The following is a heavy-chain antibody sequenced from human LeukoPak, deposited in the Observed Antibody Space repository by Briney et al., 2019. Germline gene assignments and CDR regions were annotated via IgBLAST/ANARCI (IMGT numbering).Heavy chain of an antibody. V-gene: IGHV1-2*02. CDR1: GYTFTGYY. D-gene: IGHD3-16*02. J-gene: IGHJ4*02. CDR2: INPNSGGT. Sequence: ASVKVSCNASGYTFTGYYMHWVRQAPGQGLEWMGWINPNSGGTNYAQKFQGRVTMTRDTSISTAYMELSRLRSDDTAVYYCARGGYVWGSYRPYYFDYWGQGTLVTVSS. CDR3: ARGGYVWGSYRPYYFDY.